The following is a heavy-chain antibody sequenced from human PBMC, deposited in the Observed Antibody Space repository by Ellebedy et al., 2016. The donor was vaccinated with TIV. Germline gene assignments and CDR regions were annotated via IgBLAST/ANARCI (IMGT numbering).Heavy chain of an antibody. CDR3: ARKGYVMDV. CDR2: INPSGGST. J-gene: IGHJ6*02. CDR1: GYTFTSYY. Sequence: AASVKVSCKASGYTFTSYYMHWVRQAPGQGLEWMGIINPSGGSTSYAQKLQGRVTITRDTSASTAYMELSSLRPEDTAVFYCARKGYVMDVWGQGTTVTVSS. V-gene: IGHV1-46*04.